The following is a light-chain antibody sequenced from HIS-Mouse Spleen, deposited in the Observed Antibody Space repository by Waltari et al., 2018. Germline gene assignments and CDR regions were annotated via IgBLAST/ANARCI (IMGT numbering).Light chain of an antibody. V-gene: IGLV3-10*01. Sequence: SYDLTQPPSVSVSPGQTARITCSGDALPKKYAYWYQQKSGQAPLLVIYEDSKRPSGIPERCSGYSSGTMATLTISGAQVEDEADYYCYSTDSSGNHRVFGGGTKLTVL. CDR2: EDS. CDR1: ALPKKY. CDR3: YSTDSSGNHRV. J-gene: IGLJ2*01.